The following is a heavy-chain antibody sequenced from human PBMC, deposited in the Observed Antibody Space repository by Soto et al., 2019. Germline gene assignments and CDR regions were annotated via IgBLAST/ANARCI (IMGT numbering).Heavy chain of an antibody. V-gene: IGHV3-30*01. CDR1: GFTFSSYA. Sequence: QVQLVESGGGVVQPGRSLRLSCAASGFTFSSYAMHWVRQAPGKGIEWVTVISYDGSNKYYADSVKGRFTISRDNYKNTLYLQMNSLRAEDTAVYYCARPLWRDDYNWGYFDLWGRGTLVPVSS. J-gene: IGHJ2*01. D-gene: IGHD4-4*01. CDR3: ARPLWRDDYNWGYFDL. CDR2: ISYDGSNK.